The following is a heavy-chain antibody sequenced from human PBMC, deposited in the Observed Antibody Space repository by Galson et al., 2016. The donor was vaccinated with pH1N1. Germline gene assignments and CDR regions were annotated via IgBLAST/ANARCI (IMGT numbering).Heavy chain of an antibody. J-gene: IGHJ4*02. CDR3: AKMARTSGPDSEYYFDF. CDR1: GDSITSGYY. CDR2: FYDSGSTT. D-gene: IGHD1-1*01. V-gene: IGHV4-38-2*01. Sequence: ETLSLTCAVSGDSITSGYYWGWIRQAPGRGLEWIGSFYDSGSTTYYKSSLKSRVAITVDTSKNQFSLRLSSMNAADTAVYYCAKMARTSGPDSEYYFDFWGQGMLVTVSS.